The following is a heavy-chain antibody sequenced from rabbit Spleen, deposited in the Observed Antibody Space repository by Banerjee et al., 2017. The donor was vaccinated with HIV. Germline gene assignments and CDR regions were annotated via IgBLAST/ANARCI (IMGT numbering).Heavy chain of an antibody. CDR3: ARDSGSSFSSYGMDL. D-gene: IGHD8-1*01. CDR1: GFTISSSYW. J-gene: IGHJ6*01. Sequence: QSLEESGGGLVQPEGSLALTCKASGFTISSSYWMCWVRQAPGKGLEWIGCIYTSSGSTYYASWAKGRFTITRSTSLNTVTLQLNSLTAADTATYFCARDSGSSFSSYGMDLWGPGTLVTVS. CDR2: IYTSSGST. V-gene: IGHV1S43*01.